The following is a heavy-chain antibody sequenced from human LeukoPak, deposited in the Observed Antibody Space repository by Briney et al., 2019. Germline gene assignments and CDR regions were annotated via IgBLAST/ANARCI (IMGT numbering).Heavy chain of an antibody. V-gene: IGHV4-34*01. CDR3: ARNGQMATIYWYFDL. J-gene: IGHJ2*01. Sequence: SETLSLTCAVYGGSFSGYYWNWIRQPPGKGLEWIGEINHSGSTNYNPSPKSRVTISVDTSKNQFSLKLSSVTAADTAVYYCARNGQMATIYWYFDLWGRGTLVTVSS. CDR2: INHSGST. CDR1: GGSFSGYY. D-gene: IGHD5-24*01.